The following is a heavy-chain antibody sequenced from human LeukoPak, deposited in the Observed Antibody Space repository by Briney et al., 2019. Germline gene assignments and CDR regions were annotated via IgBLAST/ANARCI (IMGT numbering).Heavy chain of an antibody. CDR1: KNMFTGYF. CDR2: INPNSGGT. D-gene: IGHD2-2*02. V-gene: IGHV1-2*02. J-gene: IGHJ6*03. Sequence: EASVKVSCKTSKNMFTGYFMHWVRQAPGQGLEWIGWINPNSGGTLFARRFQGRVTMTRDTSIGATYMELSRLTSDDTALYYCAAQCNDDFCYKRDYMDVWSKGTTVIVSS. CDR3: AAQCNDDFCYKRDYMDV.